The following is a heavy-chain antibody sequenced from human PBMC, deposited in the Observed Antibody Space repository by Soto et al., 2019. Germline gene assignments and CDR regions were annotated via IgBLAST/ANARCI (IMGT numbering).Heavy chain of an antibody. V-gene: IGHV3-66*01. CDR2: IYNDGST. CDR3: ARDSYTRY. Sequence: EVQLVESGGGLVQPGGSLRLSCAASGFIVSTSYMSWVRQAPGKGLEWVSIIYNDGSTHYADSVKGRFTISRDDSKNTLYRQILILRAEDTAVYYCARDSYTRYWGQGTLVTVSS. CDR1: GFIVSTSY. J-gene: IGHJ4*02. D-gene: IGHD4-4*01.